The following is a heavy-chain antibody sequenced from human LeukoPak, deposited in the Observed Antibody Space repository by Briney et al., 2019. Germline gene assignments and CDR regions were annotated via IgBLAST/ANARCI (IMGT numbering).Heavy chain of an antibody. Sequence: PGGSLRLSCAASGFTFRSYGMHWVRQAPGKGLEWVAVIWYDGSNQYYADSVKGRFTISRDNSKNTLYLQMNSLRAEDTAVYYCARWDIVGATTTPFDYWGQGTLVTVSS. CDR3: ARWDIVGATTTPFDY. CDR2: IWYDGSNQ. V-gene: IGHV3-33*01. D-gene: IGHD1-26*01. CDR1: GFTFRSYG. J-gene: IGHJ4*02.